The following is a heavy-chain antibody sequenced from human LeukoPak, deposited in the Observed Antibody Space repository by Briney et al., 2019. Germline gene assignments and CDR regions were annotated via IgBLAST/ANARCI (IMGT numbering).Heavy chain of an antibody. CDR1: GFTVSSNY. Sequence: GGSLRLSCAASGFTVSSNYMSWVRQAPGKGLEWVANIKQDGSEKYYVDSVKGRFTISRDNAKNSLYLQMNSLRAEDTAVYYCASHHYDSSGYYYVYVFDYWGQGTLVTVSS. CDR2: IKQDGSEK. J-gene: IGHJ4*02. V-gene: IGHV3-7*01. D-gene: IGHD3-22*01. CDR3: ASHHYDSSGYYYVYVFDY.